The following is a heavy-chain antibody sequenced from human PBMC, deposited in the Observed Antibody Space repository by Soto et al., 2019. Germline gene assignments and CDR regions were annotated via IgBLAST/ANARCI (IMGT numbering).Heavy chain of an antibody. J-gene: IGHJ3*02. CDR3: AKDRGKAVVKREAFDI. CDR2: IRGSGGST. D-gene: IGHD1-26*01. Sequence: EVQLLESGGGLVQPGGSLRLSCAASGFTFTNYAMSWVRQAPGKGLESVSAIRGSGGSTYYADSVKGRFTISRDNSQSTLYLQMNTLRAEDTAVYSCAKDRGKAVVKREAFDIGGQGTMVTVSS. CDR1: GFTFTNYA. V-gene: IGHV3-23*01.